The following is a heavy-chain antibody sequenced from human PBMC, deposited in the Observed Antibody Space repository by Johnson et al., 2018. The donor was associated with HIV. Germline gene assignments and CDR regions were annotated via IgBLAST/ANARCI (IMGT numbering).Heavy chain of an antibody. D-gene: IGHD3-22*01. J-gene: IGHJ3*02. CDR3: ARDLPYYDSSGYEAFDI. Sequence: EVQLVESGGGVVRPGRSLRLSCAASGFTFHNYGMSWVRQAPGKGLEWVSGIDWNGATGYADSVKGRFTISRDNAKNSLYVQMNSLRAEDTALYYCARDLPYYDSSGYEAFDIWGQGTMVTVSS. CDR2: IDWNGAT. CDR1: GFTFHNYG. V-gene: IGHV3-20*04.